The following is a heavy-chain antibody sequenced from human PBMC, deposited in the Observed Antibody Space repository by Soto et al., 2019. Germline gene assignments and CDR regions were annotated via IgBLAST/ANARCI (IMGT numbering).Heavy chain of an antibody. CDR2: INPDSGGT. V-gene: IGHV1-2*04. CDR3: AREEARGGGALDL. J-gene: IGHJ3*01. Sequence: QVQLVQSGAEVKKPGASVKVSCKASGYTFTDYYMHWVRQAPGQGLEWMGWINPDSGGTNYAQNLQTWVTMTRDTSISKAYMELSSLTSDDTAVYCCAREEARGGGALDLWGKGTLVTVSS. CDR1: GYTFTDYY. D-gene: IGHD3-16*01.